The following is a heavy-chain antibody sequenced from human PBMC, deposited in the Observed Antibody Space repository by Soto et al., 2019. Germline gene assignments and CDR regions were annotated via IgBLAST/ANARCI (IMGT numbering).Heavy chain of an antibody. V-gene: IGHV4-34*01. D-gene: IGHD3-10*01. CDR1: GGSFSGYY. CDR2: INHSGST. Sequence: SETLSLTCAVYGGSFSGYYWSWIRQPPGKGLEWIGEINHSGSTNYNPSLKSRVTISVDTSKNQFSLKLSSVTAADTAVYYCARGAVGLRAITMAVPRIYLFDYWGQGTLVTVSS. CDR3: ARGAVGLRAITMAVPRIYLFDY. J-gene: IGHJ4*02.